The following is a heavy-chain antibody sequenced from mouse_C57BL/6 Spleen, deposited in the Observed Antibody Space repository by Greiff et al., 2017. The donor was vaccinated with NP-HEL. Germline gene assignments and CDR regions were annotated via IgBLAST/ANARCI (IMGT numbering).Heavy chain of an antibody. Sequence: QVQLKQPGAELVMPGASVKLSCKASGYTFTSYWMHWVKQRPGQGLEWIGEIDPSDSYTNYNQKFKGKSTLTVDKSSSTAYMQLSSLTSEDSAVYYCARGGCTTVVATNAMDYWGQGTSVTVSS. V-gene: IGHV1-69*01. J-gene: IGHJ4*01. CDR1: GYTFTSYW. CDR2: IDPSDSYT. CDR3: ARGGCTTVVATNAMDY. D-gene: IGHD1-1*01.